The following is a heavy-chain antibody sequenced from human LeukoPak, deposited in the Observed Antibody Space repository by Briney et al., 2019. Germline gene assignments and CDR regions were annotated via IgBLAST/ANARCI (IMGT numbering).Heavy chain of an antibody. CDR3: AKIEVYSGTYRGFFES. J-gene: IGHJ4*02. CDR2: ISGRGAST. Sequence: GGSLRLSCAASGFTFSSYAMSWVRQAPGKGLEWVSAISGRGASTYYADSVRGRFTISRDNSKDTLYLQMNSLRAEDTAVYYCAKIEVYSGTYRGFFESWGQGTLVTISS. CDR1: GFTFSSYA. D-gene: IGHD1-26*01. V-gene: IGHV3-23*01.